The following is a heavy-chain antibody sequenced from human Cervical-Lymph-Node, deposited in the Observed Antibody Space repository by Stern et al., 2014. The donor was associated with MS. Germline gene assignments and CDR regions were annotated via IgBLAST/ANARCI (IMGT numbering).Heavy chain of an antibody. CDR2: ISAFGGST. V-gene: IGHV3-23*04. D-gene: IGHD4-23*01. J-gene: IGHJ4*02. CDR1: GFTFPNNA. Sequence: EVQLVESGGGVVQPGGSLRLSCAASGFTFPNNAMTWVRQAPGKGLEWVSVISAFGGSTYYADSVRGRFTISRDNSKNTLYLQMNSLRIEDTAVYYCAIPQGGMTTVGAVEFWGQGTLVTVSS. CDR3: AIPQGGMTTVGAVEF.